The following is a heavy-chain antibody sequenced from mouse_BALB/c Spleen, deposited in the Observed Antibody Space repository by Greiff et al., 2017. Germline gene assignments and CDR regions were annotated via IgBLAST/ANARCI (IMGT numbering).Heavy chain of an antibody. Sequence: EVQLVESGPSLVKPSQTLSLTCSVTGDSITSGYWDWIRKFPGNKLEYMGYISYSGSTYYNPSLKSRISITRDTSKNQYYLQLNSVTTEDTATYYCAKITTVVADYYAMDYWGQGTSVTVSS. V-gene: IGHV3-8*02. J-gene: IGHJ4*01. CDR2: ISYSGST. CDR3: AKITTVVADYYAMDY. CDR1: GDSITSGY. D-gene: IGHD1-1*01.